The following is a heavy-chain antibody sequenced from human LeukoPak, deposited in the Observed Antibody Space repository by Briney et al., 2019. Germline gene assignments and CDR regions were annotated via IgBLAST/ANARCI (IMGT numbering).Heavy chain of an antibody. V-gene: IGHV1-8*02. CDR2: MNPNSGNT. CDR3: ARGLGTPWSGYLGYYYNGMDV. J-gene: IGHJ6*02. CDR1: GYTFTSYA. Sequence: ASVKVSCKASGYTFTSYAMNWVRQAPGQGLEWMGWMNPNSGNTGYAQKFQGRVTMTRNTSISTAYMELSSLRSEDTAVYYCARGLGTPWSGYLGYYYNGMDVWGQGTTVTVSS. D-gene: IGHD3-3*01.